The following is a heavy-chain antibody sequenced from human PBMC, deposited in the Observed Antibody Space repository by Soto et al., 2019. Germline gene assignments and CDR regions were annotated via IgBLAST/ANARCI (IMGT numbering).Heavy chain of an antibody. V-gene: IGHV1-24*01. CDR2: FDPEDGET. CDR3: ATVPHHSTQYCSGGSCYFLGMDV. CDR1: GYTLTELS. J-gene: IGHJ6*02. D-gene: IGHD2-15*01. Sequence: QVQLVQSGAEVKKPGASVKVSCKVSGYTLTELSMHWVRQAPGKGLEWMGGFDPEDGETIYAQKLQGRVTMPEETSTDTAYMEMSSLRSEDTAVYYCATVPHHSTQYCSGGSCYFLGMDVWGQGTTVTVSS.